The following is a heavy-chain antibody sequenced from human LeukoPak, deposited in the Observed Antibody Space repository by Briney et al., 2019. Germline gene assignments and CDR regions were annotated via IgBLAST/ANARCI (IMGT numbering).Heavy chain of an antibody. D-gene: IGHD5-18*01. V-gene: IGHV3-74*01. CDR3: ARGGRYSYGPFDY. CDR1: GFTFSSYW. J-gene: IGHJ4*02. CDR2: INSDGSST. Sequence: GGSLRLSCAASGFTFSSYWMHWVRQAPGKGLVWVSRINSDGSSTSYADSVKGRLTISRDNAKNTLYLQMNSLRAEDTAVYYCARGGRYSYGPFDYWGQGTLVTVSS.